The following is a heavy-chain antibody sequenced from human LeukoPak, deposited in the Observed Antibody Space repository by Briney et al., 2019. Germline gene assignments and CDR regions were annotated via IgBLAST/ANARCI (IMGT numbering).Heavy chain of an antibody. V-gene: IGHV3-23*01. CDR2: ISGSGGST. CDR3: ARDGYNFRGIDY. J-gene: IGHJ4*02. D-gene: IGHD5-24*01. Sequence: GGSLRLSCAASGFTFSSYGMSWVRQAPGKGLEWVSAISGSGGSTYYADSVKGRFTISRDNAKNSLYLQMNSLRAEDTAVYYCARDGYNFRGIDYWGQGTLVTVSS. CDR1: GFTFSSYG.